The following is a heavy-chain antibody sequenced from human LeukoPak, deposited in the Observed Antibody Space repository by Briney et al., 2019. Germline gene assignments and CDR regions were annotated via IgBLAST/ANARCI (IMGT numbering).Heavy chain of an antibody. J-gene: IGHJ4*02. CDR3: TKARYDTSTLYFDY. V-gene: IGHV3-73*01. Sequence: GGSLRLSCAGSGFTFRGSAMHWVRQASGKGLEWVGRVRSKPNNYATAYAASLKGRFTISRDDSKNTAYLQMNSLETEDTAVYYCTKARYDTSTLYFDYWGQGALVTVSS. CDR1: GFTFRGSA. D-gene: IGHD3-22*01. CDR2: VRSKPNNYAT.